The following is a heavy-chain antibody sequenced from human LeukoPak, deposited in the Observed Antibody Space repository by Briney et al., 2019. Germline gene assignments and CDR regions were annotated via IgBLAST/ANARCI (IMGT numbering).Heavy chain of an antibody. CDR2: MSGSGVIT. CDR3: AKDIYHGSGSQFGFDY. CDR1: GFTLTSYA. J-gene: IGHJ4*02. D-gene: IGHD3-10*01. Sequence: GGTLRLSCAASGFTLTSYAMSWVRQAPGKGLEWVSGMSGSGVITYYADSVKGRFTISRDNSKNTLYLQMNSLRAEDTAVYYCAKDIYHGSGSQFGFDYWGQGTLVTVSS. V-gene: IGHV3-23*01.